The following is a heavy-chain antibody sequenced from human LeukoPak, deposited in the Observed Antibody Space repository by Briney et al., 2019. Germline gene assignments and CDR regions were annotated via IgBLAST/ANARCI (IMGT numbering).Heavy chain of an antibody. V-gene: IGHV3-21*01. J-gene: IGHJ4*02. D-gene: IGHD3-22*01. Sequence: GGSLRLSCAASGFTFSSYSMNWVRQAPGKGLEWVSSISSSSSYIYYADSVRGRFTISRDNAKNSLYLQMNSLRAEDTAVYYCARDPSYYYDSSGYFDYWGQGTLVTVSS. CDR3: ARDPSYYYDSSGYFDY. CDR1: GFTFSSYS. CDR2: ISSSSSYI.